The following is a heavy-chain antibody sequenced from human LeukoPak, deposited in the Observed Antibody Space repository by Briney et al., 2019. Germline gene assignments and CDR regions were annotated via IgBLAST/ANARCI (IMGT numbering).Heavy chain of an antibody. CDR2: IYYSGST. J-gene: IGHJ4*02. V-gene: IGHV4-59*01. Sequence: PSETLSLTCTVSGGSISSYYWSWIRQPPGKGLEWIGHIYYSGSTNYNPSLKSRVTISIDTSKNQFSLRLSSATAADTAVYYCAGGAAGYSYGWGQGTLVTVSS. D-gene: IGHD5-18*01. CDR1: GGSISSYY. CDR3: AGGAAGYSYG.